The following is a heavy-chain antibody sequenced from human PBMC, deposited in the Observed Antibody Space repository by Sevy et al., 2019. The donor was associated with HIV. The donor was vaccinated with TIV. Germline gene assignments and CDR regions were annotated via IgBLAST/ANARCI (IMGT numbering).Heavy chain of an antibody. CDR3: ARHCGGDCSHAFDI. J-gene: IGHJ3*02. D-gene: IGHD2-21*02. CDR1: GGSFSGYY. CDR2: INHSGST. Sequence: SETLSLTCAVYGGSFSGYYWSWIRQPPGKGLEWIGEINHSGSTNYNPSLKSRVTISGDPSKNQFSLKLSSVTAADTAVYYCARHCGGDCSHAFDIWGQRTMVTVSS. V-gene: IGHV4-34*01.